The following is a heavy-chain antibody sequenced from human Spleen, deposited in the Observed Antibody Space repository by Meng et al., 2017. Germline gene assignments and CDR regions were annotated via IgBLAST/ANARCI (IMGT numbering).Heavy chain of an antibody. J-gene: IGHJ4*02. CDR3: VKDGDPGGGDH. Sequence: GESLKISCAVSGVTFSGSDIHWVRQASGKGLEWVGRISSRVNSFATAYPASVKGRFTISRDNAKNSVYLQMNSLRVEDTAFYYCVKDGDPGGGDHWGQGTPVTVSS. V-gene: IGHV3-73*01. D-gene: IGHD7-27*01. CDR1: GVTFSGSD. CDR2: ISSRVNSFAT.